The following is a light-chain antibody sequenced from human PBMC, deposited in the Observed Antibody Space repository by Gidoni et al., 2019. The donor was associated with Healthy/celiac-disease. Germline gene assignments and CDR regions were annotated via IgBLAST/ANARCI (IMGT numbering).Light chain of an antibody. J-gene: IGKJ4*01. CDR3: QQSYSTPGT. Sequence: DPVTITCRASQSISSYLNWYQQKPGKAPKLLIYAASSLQSGVPSRFSGSGSGTDFTLTISSLQPEDFATYYCQQSYSTPGTFGGGTKVEIK. V-gene: IGKV1-39*01. CDR1: QSISSY. CDR2: AAS.